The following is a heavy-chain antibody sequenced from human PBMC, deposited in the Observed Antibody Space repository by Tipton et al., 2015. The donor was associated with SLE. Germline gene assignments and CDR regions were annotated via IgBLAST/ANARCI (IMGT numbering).Heavy chain of an antibody. D-gene: IGHD5-18*01. CDR1: GGSFSGYY. Sequence: TLSLTCAVYGGSFSGYYWSWIRQPPGKGLEWIGEINHSGSTNYNPSLKSRVTISVDTSKNQFSLKLSSVTAADTAVYYCARHYAPDTAMAFDYWGQGTLVTVSS. J-gene: IGHJ4*02. CDR3: ARHYAPDTAMAFDY. V-gene: IGHV4-34*01. CDR2: INHSGST.